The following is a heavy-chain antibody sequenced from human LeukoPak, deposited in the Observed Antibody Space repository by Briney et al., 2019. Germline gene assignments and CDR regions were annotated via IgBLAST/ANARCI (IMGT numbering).Heavy chain of an antibody. CDR1: GGSISGYY. CDR3: ARRLQSHYGMDV. Sequence: SETLSLTCTVSGGSISGYYWSWIRQPPGKGLEWIGYISSSGSTKYNPSLKSRVTISVDTSKNQFSLKLSSVTAADTAVYYCARRLQSHYGMDVWGQGTTGTVSS. CDR2: ISSSGST. J-gene: IGHJ6*02. V-gene: IGHV4-59*08.